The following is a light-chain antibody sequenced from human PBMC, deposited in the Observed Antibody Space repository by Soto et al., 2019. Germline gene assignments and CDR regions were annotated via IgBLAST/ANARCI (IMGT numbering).Light chain of an antibody. J-gene: IGKJ1*01. Sequence: IVLTQSPGTLSLSPLERATLSCRASQSVSSSYLAWYQQKPGQAPRLLIYGASSRATGIPDRFSGSGSGTDFTLTISRLEPEDFAVYYCQQYGSSGTCGQGTKGDIK. CDR2: GAS. CDR3: QQYGSSGT. CDR1: QSVSSSY. V-gene: IGKV3-20*01.